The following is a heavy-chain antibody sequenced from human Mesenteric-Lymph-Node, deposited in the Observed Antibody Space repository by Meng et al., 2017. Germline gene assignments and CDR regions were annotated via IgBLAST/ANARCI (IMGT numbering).Heavy chain of an antibody. CDR2: IIPILGIA. CDR1: GGTFSSYT. V-gene: IGHV1-69*08. CDR3: AREGITMVRGGIDP. D-gene: IGHD3-10*01. Sequence: QVQLVQLGAEGKKPGSSVKVPCKASGGTFSSYTISWVRQAPGQGLEWMGRIIPILGIANYAQKFQGRVTITADKSTSTAYMELSSLRSEDTAVYYCAREGITMVRGGIDPWGQGTLVTVSS. J-gene: IGHJ5*02.